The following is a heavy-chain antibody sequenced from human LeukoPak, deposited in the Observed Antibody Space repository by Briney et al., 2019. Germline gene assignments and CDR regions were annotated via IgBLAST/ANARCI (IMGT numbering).Heavy chain of an antibody. Sequence: GGSLRLSCAASGFTFSHYLMHWVRQAPGKGLVWVSRISSEWSSTRYAPSVQGPFTLFRANAQNPLHPQMKRLGAEDTTVYYCARALARSVNSPWKWGQGTQVTVSS. J-gene: IGHJ4*02. V-gene: IGHV3-74*01. D-gene: IGHD1-1*01. CDR2: ISSEWSST. CDR3: ARALARSVNSPWK. CDR1: GFTFSHYL.